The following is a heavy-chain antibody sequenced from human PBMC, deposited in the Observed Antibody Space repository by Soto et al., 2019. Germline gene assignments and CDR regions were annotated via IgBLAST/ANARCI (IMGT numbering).Heavy chain of an antibody. J-gene: IGHJ4*02. V-gene: IGHV2-26*01. CDR1: GFSLSDSKVG. D-gene: IGHD1-26*01. CDR2: IFWNGEK. CDR3: AHVRQWDGAHSCDY. Sequence: QVTLKESGPVLVKPTETLTLTCAVSGFSLSDSKVGVSWIRQPPGKALEWLAHIFWNGEKSYSTSLESRLTISKDPSKGQVVLTMTNMDPVDTSTYFCAHVRQWDGAHSCDYWGRGTLVTVSS.